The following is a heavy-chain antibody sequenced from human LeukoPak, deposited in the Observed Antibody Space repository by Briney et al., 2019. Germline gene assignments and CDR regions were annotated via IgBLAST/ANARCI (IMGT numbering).Heavy chain of an antibody. Sequence: GGSLRLSCAASGFTFSSYSMNWVRQAPGKGLEWVSSISDSSSYIYYADSVRGRFTISRDNAKNSLYLQMNSLRAEDTAMCYCARADLSGSYFHPHFLDYWGQGTLVTVSS. D-gene: IGHD1-26*01. CDR2: ISDSSSYI. V-gene: IGHV3-21*01. CDR3: ARADLSGSYFHPHFLDY. CDR1: GFTFSSYS. J-gene: IGHJ4*02.